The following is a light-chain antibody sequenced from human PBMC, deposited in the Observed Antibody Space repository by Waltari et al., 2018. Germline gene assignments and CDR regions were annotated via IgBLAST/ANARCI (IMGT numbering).Light chain of an antibody. CDR1: SGDIGGYNY. J-gene: IGLJ2*01. CDR2: EGS. V-gene: IGLV2-14*01. Sequence: QSALTQPASVSGSPGQSITTSCTGTSGDIGGYNYVSWYQHHPGKVPQLIIFEGSDRPSGVSNRFSGSKSGNTASLTISGLQAEDEADYYCSSYSTSSTLVVFGGGTKLTVL. CDR3: SSYSTSSTLVV.